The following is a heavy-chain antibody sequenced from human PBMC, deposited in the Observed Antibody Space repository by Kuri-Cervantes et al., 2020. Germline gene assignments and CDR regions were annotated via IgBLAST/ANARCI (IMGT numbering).Heavy chain of an antibody. V-gene: IGHV3-72*01. CDR1: GFTLSDYY. CDR2: TRNKANSYTT. Sequence: GESLKISCEASGFTLSDYYMDWVRQAPGKGLEWVGRTRNKANSYTTEYAASVEGRFTISRDDSKNSLYLQMSSLKTEDTAVYYCARDALAEWGSYFDYWGQGTRVTVSS. J-gene: IGHJ4*02. CDR3: ARDALAEWGSYFDY. D-gene: IGHD1-26*01.